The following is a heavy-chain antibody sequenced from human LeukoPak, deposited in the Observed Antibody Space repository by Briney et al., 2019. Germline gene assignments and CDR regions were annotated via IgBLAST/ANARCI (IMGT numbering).Heavy chain of an antibody. CDR1: GGSISSGGYY. CDR2: IYYSGST. D-gene: IGHD3-22*01. CDR3: AREGTYYDSSGYSCLDY. J-gene: IGHJ4*02. V-gene: IGHV4-31*03. Sequence: SETLSLTCTVSGGSISSGGYYWSWIRQHPGKGLEWIGYIYYSGSTYYNPSLKSRVTISVDTSKNQFSLKLSSVTAADTAVYYCAREGTYYDSSGYSCLDYWGQGTLVTVSS.